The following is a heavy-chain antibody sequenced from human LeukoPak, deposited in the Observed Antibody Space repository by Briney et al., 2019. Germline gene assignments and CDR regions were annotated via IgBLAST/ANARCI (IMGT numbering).Heavy chain of an antibody. CDR3: ARLASYYYASGSYS. CDR2: IYYTGST. CDR1: GGSINRTSYY. J-gene: IGHJ4*02. Sequence: SETLSLTCTVSGGSINRTSYYCGWIRQPPGKELEWIGTIYYTGSTYYNPSLKSRVTISVDTSKNQFSLKLSSVTAADTAVYYCARLASYYYASGSYSWGQGTLVTVSS. V-gene: IGHV4-39*01. D-gene: IGHD3-10*01.